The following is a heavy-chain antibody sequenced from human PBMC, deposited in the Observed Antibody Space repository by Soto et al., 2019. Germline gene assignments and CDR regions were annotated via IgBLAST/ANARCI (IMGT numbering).Heavy chain of an antibody. CDR1: GFPFSSYA. D-gene: IGHD3-22*01. J-gene: IGHJ4*02. CDR3: ARRVYYYDGSGYNDFDY. V-gene: IGHV3-23*01. Sequence: EVQLLESGGGLVQPGGSLRLSCAASGFPFSSYAMNWVRQAPGKGLEWVSAISGSGGNTYYADSVKGRFTISRDNYKNTLYLQMNSLRAEDTALYYCARRVYYYDGSGYNDFDYWGQGTLVTVSS. CDR2: ISGSGGNT.